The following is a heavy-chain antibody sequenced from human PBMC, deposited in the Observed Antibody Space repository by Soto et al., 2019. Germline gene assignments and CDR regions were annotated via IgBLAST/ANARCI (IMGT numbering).Heavy chain of an antibody. J-gene: IGHJ4*02. Sequence: ASVKVSCKASGYTFSIYYMHWVRQAPGQGLEWMGIINPSGGSTSYAQKFQGRVTMTRDTSTSTVYMELSSLRSEDTAVYYCARDLGAEDFDYWGQGTLVTVSS. CDR2: INPSGGST. CDR3: ARDLGAEDFDY. D-gene: IGHD1-26*01. V-gene: IGHV1-46*01. CDR1: GYTFSIYY.